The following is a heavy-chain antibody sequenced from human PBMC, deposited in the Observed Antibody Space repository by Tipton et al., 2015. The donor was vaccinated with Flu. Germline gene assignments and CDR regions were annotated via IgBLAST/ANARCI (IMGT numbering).Heavy chain of an antibody. J-gene: IGHJ4*02. Sequence: TLSLTCAVYGGSFSGYYWSWIRQPPGKGLEWIGEINHSGSTNYNPSLKSRVTISVDTSKNQFSLKLSSVTAADTAVYYCARRVVVPAAIYFDYWGQGTLVTVSS. CDR1: GGSFSGYY. V-gene: IGHV4-34*01. CDR2: INHSGST. CDR3: ARRVVVPAAIYFDY. D-gene: IGHD2-2*01.